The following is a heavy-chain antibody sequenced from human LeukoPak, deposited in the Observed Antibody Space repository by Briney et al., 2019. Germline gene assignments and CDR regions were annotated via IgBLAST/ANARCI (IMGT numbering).Heavy chain of an antibody. CDR1: GFTVSSNY. J-gene: IGHJ4*02. CDR2: IYSGGST. Sequence: PTGGPLRLSCAASGFTVSSNYLSWARQAPGKGLEWVSVIYSGGSTYYADSVKGRFTISRHNSKNTLYLQMNSLRAEDTAVYYCARARSRGLMDYWGQGTLVTVSS. V-gene: IGHV3-53*04. CDR3: ARARSRGLMDY. D-gene: IGHD1-26*01.